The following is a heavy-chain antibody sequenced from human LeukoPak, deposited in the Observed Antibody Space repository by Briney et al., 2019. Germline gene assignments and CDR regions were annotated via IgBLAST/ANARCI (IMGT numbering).Heavy chain of an antibody. CDR1: GGSISSYY. J-gene: IGHJ3*02. D-gene: IGHD2-2*01. CDR2: IYYSAST. CDR3: ARVKCSSTSCPPDDAFDI. Sequence: PSETLSLTCTVSGGSISSYYWSWIRQPPGKGLEWIGYIYYSASTNYNPSLKSRVSISVDTSKNQFSLKLSSVTAADTAVYYCARVKCSSTSCPPDDAFDIWGQGTMVTVSS. V-gene: IGHV4-59*01.